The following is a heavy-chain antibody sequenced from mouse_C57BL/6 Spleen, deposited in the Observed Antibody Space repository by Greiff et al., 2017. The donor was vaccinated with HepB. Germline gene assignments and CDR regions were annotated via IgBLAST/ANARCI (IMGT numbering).Heavy chain of an antibody. CDR1: GYAFSSSW. Sequence: QVQLQQSGPELVKPGASVKISCKASGYAFSSSWMNWVKQRPGKGLEWIGRIYLGDGDINYNEKFKGKATLTADKASSTGYMQLSSLTSEDSAVDYCARHRTGTKAMDCWGQGPTVTVSS. D-gene: IGHD4-1*01. V-gene: IGHV1-82*01. J-gene: IGHJ4*01. CDR3: ARHRTGTKAMDC. CDR2: IYLGDGDI.